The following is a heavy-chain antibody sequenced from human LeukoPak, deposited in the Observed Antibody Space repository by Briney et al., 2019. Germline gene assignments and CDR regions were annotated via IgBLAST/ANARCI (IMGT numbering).Heavy chain of an antibody. CDR1: GGSLSGYY. J-gene: IGHJ6*02. V-gene: IGHV4-34*01. Sequence: SETLSLTCAVYGGSLSGYYWSWIRQPPGKGLEWIGEINHSGSTNYNPSLKSRVTISVDTSKNQFSLKLSSVTAADTAVYYCASLGRLGGYWYGMDVWGHGTTVTVSS. CDR3: ASLGRLGGYWYGMDV. D-gene: IGHD3-16*01. CDR2: INHSGST.